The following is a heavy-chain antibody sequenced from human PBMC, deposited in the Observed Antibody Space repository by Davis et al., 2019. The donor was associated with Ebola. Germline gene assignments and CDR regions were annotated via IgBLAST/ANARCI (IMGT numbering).Heavy chain of an antibody. CDR1: GGSFSDCF. CDR2: INHSGST. D-gene: IGHD2-2*01. V-gene: IGHV4-34*01. Sequence: MPSETLSLTCAVYGGSFSDCFWSWVRQPPGKGLEWIGEINHSGSTNYNPSLKSRVTISIDTSRNQFSLKMSSVTAADTAVYYCARRGYCSSSSCHSDYWGQGTLVTVSS. CDR3: ARRGYCSSSSCHSDY. J-gene: IGHJ4*02.